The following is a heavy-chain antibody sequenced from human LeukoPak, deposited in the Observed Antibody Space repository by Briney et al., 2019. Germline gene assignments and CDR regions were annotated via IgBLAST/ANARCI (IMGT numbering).Heavy chain of an antibody. V-gene: IGHV3-23*01. Sequence: GGSLRLSCAASGFTFSSYAMSWVRQAPGKGLEWVSAISGSGGSTYYADSVKGRFTISRDNSKNTLYLQMNSLRAEDTAVYYCAKGKFYYDSLTGYYSPELDYWGQGTLVTVSS. J-gene: IGHJ4*02. CDR3: AKGKFYYDSLTGYYSPELDY. CDR1: GFTFSSYA. CDR2: ISGSGGST. D-gene: IGHD3-9*01.